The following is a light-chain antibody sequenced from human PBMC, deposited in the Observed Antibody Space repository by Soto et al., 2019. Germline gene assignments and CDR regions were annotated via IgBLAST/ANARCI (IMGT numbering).Light chain of an antibody. V-gene: IGKV3-20*01. CDR3: QQYGESTPWT. J-gene: IGKJ1*01. Sequence: VLTQSPGTLSLSPGERATLSCRASQSVSSTYLAWYQQKPGQAPRLLMYGASNRATGIPDRFRGSGSGTDFTLTISRLEPEDFAVYYCQQYGESTPWTLGQGTKVDIK. CDR1: QSVSSTY. CDR2: GAS.